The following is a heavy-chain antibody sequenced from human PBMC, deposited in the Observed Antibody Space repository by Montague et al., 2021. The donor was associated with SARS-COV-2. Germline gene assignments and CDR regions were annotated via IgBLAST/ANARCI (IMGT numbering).Heavy chain of an antibody. CDR2: IYYSGST. D-gene: IGHD2-2*01. J-gene: IGHJ5*02. CDR3: ARACVVVPTTRNWFDH. CDR1: GGSISSGGYY. Sequence: TLSLTCTVSGGSISSGGYYWSWIRQHPGKGLEWTGYIYYSGSTYYNPSLKSRLTISVDTSKNRFSLKLSSVTAADTAMYYCARACVVVPTTRNWFDHWGQGTLVTVSS. V-gene: IGHV4-31*03.